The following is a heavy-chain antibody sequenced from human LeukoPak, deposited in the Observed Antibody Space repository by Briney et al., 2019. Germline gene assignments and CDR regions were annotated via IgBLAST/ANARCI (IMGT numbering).Heavy chain of an antibody. CDR3: AGLDSSSSRSFDP. Sequence: PSETLSLTCTVSGGPISSSSYYWGWIRQPPGKGLEWIGSIYYSGSTYYNPSLKSRVTISVDTSKNQFSLKLSSVTAADTAVYYCAGLDSSSSRSFDPWGQGTLVTVSS. J-gene: IGHJ5*02. V-gene: IGHV4-39*01. CDR1: GGPISSSSYY. CDR2: IYYSGST. D-gene: IGHD6-6*01.